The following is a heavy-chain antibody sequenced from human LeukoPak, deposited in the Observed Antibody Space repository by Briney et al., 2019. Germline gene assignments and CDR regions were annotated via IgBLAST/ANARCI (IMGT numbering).Heavy chain of an antibody. D-gene: IGHD4-17*01. J-gene: IGHJ4*02. CDR2: ISSSGSTI. Sequence: PGGSLRLSCAASGFTFSSYEMNWVRQAPGKGLEWVSYISSSGSTIYYADSVKGRFTISRDNAKNSLYLQMNSLRAEDTAVYYCARDSPVTTRGGYYWGQGTLVTVSS. CDR1: GFTFSSYE. CDR3: ARDSPVTTRGGYY. V-gene: IGHV3-48*03.